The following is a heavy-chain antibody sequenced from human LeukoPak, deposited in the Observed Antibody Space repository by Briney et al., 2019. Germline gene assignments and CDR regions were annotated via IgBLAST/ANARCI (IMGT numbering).Heavy chain of an antibody. CDR1: GFTFSDYH. D-gene: IGHD4-17*01. J-gene: IGHJ6*02. CDR3: AREGGGYGEIYYYYYYGMDV. V-gene: IGHV3-11*04. Sequence: GGSLRLSCAASGFTFSDYHMSWIRQAPGKGLEWVSYVSSGGSTIYYADSVKGRFTISRDNAKNSLHLQMNSLRAEDTAVYYCAREGGGYGEIYYYYYYGMDVWGQGTTVTVSS. CDR2: VSSGGSTI.